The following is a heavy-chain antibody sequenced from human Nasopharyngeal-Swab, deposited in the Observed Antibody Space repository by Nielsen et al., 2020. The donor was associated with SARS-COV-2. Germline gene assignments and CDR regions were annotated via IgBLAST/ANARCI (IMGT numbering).Heavy chain of an antibody. D-gene: IGHD6-19*01. CDR2: IDWDEDK. CDR1: GFSLNTSGMC. CDR3: ARNPPRGSGFDF. J-gene: IGHJ4*02. Sequence: SGPTLVKPTQTLTLTCTFSGFSLNTSGMCLTWIRQPPGKALEWLALIDWDEDKYYSTSLKTRLTISKDTSKNQVVLTMTNMDQADTATYYSARNPPRGSGFDFWGQGILVTVSS. V-gene: IGHV2-70*01.